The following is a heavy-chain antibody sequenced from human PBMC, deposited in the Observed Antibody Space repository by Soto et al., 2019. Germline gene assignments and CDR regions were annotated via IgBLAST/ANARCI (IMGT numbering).Heavy chain of an antibody. CDR3: AGYGDDYGAEYFQH. D-gene: IGHD4-17*01. CDR1: GGSISSGGYY. V-gene: IGHV4-31*03. CDR2: LYYSGST. Sequence: QVQLQESGPGLVKPSQTLSLTCTVSGGSISSGGYYWSWIRPHPGKGLEWIGYLYYSGSTYYNPSLKSRVTISVDTSKNQVSLKLSSVTAADTAVYYCAGYGDDYGAEYFQHWGQGTLVTVSS. J-gene: IGHJ1*01.